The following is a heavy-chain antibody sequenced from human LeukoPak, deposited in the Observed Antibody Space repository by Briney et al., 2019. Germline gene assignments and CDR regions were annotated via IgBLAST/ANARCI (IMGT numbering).Heavy chain of an antibody. J-gene: IGHJ5*02. V-gene: IGHV3-23*01. CDR2: ISADGTNT. CDR3: AKDISVSMAARPGPTDP. CDR1: GFTFSSSA. Sequence: GGSLRLSCAASGFTFSSSAMTWVRQAPGKGLEWVSGISADGTNTYYGDSVKGRFTISRDNSKNTLFLQMKSLRAADTAVYYCAKDISVSMAARPGPTDPWGQGTLVTVSS. D-gene: IGHD6-6*01.